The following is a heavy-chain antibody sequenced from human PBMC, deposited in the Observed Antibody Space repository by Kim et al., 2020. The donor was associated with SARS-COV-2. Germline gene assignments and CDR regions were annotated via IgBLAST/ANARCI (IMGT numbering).Heavy chain of an antibody. J-gene: IGHJ6*02. D-gene: IGHD3-22*01. V-gene: IGHV1-2*06. CDR3: AGEKRGYYYDSSGYFKYGMDV. Sequence: ASVKVSCKASGYTFTGYYMHWVRQAPGQGLEWMGRINPNSGGTNYAQKFQGRVTMTRDTSISTAYMELSRLRSDDTAVYYCAGEKRGYYYDSSGYFKYGMDVWGQGTTVTVSS. CDR1: GYTFTGYY. CDR2: INPNSGGT.